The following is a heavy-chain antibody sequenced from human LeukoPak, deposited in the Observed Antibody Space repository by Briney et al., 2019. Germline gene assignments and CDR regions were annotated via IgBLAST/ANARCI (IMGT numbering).Heavy chain of an antibody. CDR3: ARTLNMAVAGIPSFYYMNV. CDR2: INPSGGST. D-gene: IGHD6-19*01. J-gene: IGHJ6*03. CDR1: GYTFTSYY. Sequence: ASVKVSCKASGYTFTSYYMHWVRQAPGQGLEWMGIINPSGGSTSYAQRFQGRVTMTRDMSTSTVYMELSSLRSEDTAVYYCARTLNMAVAGIPSFYYMNVWGKGTTVTVSS. V-gene: IGHV1-46*01.